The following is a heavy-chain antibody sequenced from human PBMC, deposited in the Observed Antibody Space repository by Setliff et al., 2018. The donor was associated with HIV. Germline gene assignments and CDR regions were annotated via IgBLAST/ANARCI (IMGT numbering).Heavy chain of an antibody. CDR3: ARDLSRVLLPPGYSSSWINIDY. V-gene: IGHV1-18*01. J-gene: IGHJ4*02. CDR2: ISAYNGNT. D-gene: IGHD6-13*01. CDR1: GYTFTSYG. Sequence: ASVKVSCKASGYTFTSYGISWVRQAPGQGLEWMGWISAYNGNTNYAQKLQGRVTMTTDTSTSTAYMELSSLRSEDTAVYYCARDLSRVLLPPGYSSSWINIDYWGQGTLVTVSS.